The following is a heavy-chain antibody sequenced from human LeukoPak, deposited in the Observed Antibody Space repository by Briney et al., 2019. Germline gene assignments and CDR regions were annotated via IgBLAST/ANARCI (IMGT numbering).Heavy chain of an antibody. CDR1: GLTFINFG. J-gene: IGHJ3*02. D-gene: IGHD3-3*01. CDR2: ISGSAVIT. CDR3: AKSRLSGINDAFDI. Sequence: PGGSLRLSCAASGLTFINFGMTWVRQAPGKGLEWVSAISGSAVITFYVDSAKGRFTISRDNSKNTLYLQMNSLRAEDTALYYCAKSRLSGINDAFDIWGQGTMVTVSS. V-gene: IGHV3-23*01.